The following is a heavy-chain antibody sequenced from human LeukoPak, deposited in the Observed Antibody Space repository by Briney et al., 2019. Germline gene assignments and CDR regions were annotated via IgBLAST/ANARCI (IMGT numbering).Heavy chain of an antibody. Sequence: PGGSLRLSCAASGFSLSRYWMSWVRRAPGKGLEWVANIGKDGSGNHYVDSVKDRFTISRDNAKNSLYLQMNSLRADDTAVYYCARDLDFYATDYWGQGTLVTVSS. V-gene: IGHV3-7*01. CDR1: GFSLSRYW. CDR3: ARDLDFYATDY. D-gene: IGHD2/OR15-2a*01. J-gene: IGHJ4*02. CDR2: IGKDGSGN.